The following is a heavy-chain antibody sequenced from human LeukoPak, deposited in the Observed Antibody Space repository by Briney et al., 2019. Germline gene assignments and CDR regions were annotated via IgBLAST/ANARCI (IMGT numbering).Heavy chain of an antibody. Sequence: PGRSLRLSCAASGFTFSSYGMHWVRQAPGKGLEWVAVISYDGSNKYYSDSVKGRFTISRDNSKNTLYLQMNSLRAEDTAVYYCAKDQFVDRGDSGGPFDYWGQGTLVTVSS. V-gene: IGHV3-30*18. CDR2: ISYDGSNK. J-gene: IGHJ4*02. CDR3: AKDQFVDRGDSGGPFDY. CDR1: GFTFSSYG. D-gene: IGHD6-25*01.